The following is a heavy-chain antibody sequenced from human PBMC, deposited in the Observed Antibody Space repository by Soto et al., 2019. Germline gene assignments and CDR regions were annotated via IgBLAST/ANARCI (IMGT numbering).Heavy chain of an antibody. CDR3: ARPRGLVVTTLSYYGMDV. D-gene: IGHD3-22*01. CDR1: GGTFSSYA. CDR2: IIPIFGTA. V-gene: IGHV1-69*12. Sequence: QVQLVQSGAEVKKPGSSVKVSCKASGGTFSSYAISWVRQAPGQGLEWMGGIIPIFGTANYAQKFQGRGTITADESTRTAYMELSSLRSEDTAVYYCARPRGLVVTTLSYYGMDVWGQGTTVTVSS. J-gene: IGHJ6*02.